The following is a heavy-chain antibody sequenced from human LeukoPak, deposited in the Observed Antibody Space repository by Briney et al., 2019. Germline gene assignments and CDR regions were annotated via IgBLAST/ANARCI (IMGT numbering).Heavy chain of an antibody. CDR3: ARGVEDLDY. CDR1: GFPFSSYS. Sequence: AGGSLRLSCAASGFPFSSYSMNWVRQAPGKGLEWVSYISSSSSTIYYADSVKGRFTISRDNAKNSLYLQMNSLRAEDTAVYYCARGVEDLDYWGQGTLVTVSS. CDR2: ISSSSSTI. V-gene: IGHV3-48*04. J-gene: IGHJ4*02.